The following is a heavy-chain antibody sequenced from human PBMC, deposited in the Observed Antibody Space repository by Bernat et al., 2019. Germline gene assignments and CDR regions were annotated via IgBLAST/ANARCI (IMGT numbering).Heavy chain of an antibody. D-gene: IGHD6-13*01. CDR3: AREGGVAAGTK. Sequence: QVQLQQWGAGLLKPSETLSLTCAVYGGSFSGYYWSWIRQPPGKGLEWIGEINHSGSTNYNPSLKSRVTKSVDTSKNQFSLRLGSVAAADTAVYYCAREGGVAAGTKWGQGTLVTVSS. CDR1: GGSFSGYY. CDR2: INHSGST. V-gene: IGHV4-34*01. J-gene: IGHJ4*02.